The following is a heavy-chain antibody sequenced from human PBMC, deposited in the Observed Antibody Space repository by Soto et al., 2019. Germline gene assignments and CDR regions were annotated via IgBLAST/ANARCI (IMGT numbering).Heavy chain of an antibody. J-gene: IGHJ4*02. D-gene: IGHD4-17*01. V-gene: IGHV4-30-4*02. CDR3: ASSLTTVTSVFDY. CDR2: IYYSGST. Sequence: SETLSLTCTVSGGSISSGDYYWSWIRQPPGKGLEWIGYIYYSGSTYYNPSLKSRVTISVDTSKNQFSLKLSSVTAADTAVYYCASSLTTVTSVFDYWGQGTLVTVSS. CDR1: GGSISSGDYY.